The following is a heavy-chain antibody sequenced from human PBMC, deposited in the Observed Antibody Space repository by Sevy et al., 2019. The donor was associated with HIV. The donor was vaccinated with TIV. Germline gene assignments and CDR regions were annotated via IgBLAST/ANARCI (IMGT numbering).Heavy chain of an antibody. CDR1: GYSFTSYG. Sequence: ASLKVSCKASGYSFTSYGITWVRQAPGQGLEWMGWISTLNTNYAQKLQGRVTLTTDTSTSTVYMELRSLRSDDTAVYYCARAPSGSQGPGQYFQHWGQGTLVTVSS. CDR2: ISTLNT. V-gene: IGHV1-18*01. CDR3: ARAPSGSQGPGQYFQH. J-gene: IGHJ1*01. D-gene: IGHD1-26*01.